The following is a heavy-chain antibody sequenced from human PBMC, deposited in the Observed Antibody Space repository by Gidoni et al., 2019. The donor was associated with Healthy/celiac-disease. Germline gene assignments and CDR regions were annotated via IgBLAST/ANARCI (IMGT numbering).Heavy chain of an antibody. D-gene: IGHD6-19*01. CDR3: ARVAGDEPYFDY. V-gene: IGHV3-21*01. CDR2: ISSSRSYI. CDR1: GFPFSSYS. J-gene: IGHJ4*02. Sequence: EVQLVESGGGLVKPGGSLRLSCAASGFPFSSYSMNWVRQAPGKGLEWVSSISSSRSYIYYADSVKGRFTISRDNAKNSLYLQMNSLRAEDTAVYYCARVAGDEPYFDYWGQGTLVTVSS.